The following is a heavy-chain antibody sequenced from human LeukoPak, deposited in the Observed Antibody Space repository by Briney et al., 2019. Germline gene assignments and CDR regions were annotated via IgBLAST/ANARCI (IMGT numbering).Heavy chain of an antibody. CDR3: ARDLNRGYSYGGDAFDV. D-gene: IGHD5-18*01. CDR1: GGSISGYY. CDR2: MYTSGNT. J-gene: IGHJ3*01. Sequence: PSETLSLTCTVSGGSISGYYWSWIRQPAGKGLEWIGRMYTSGNTNYNPSLKSRVTMSVDTSKNQFSLKLSSVTAADTAVYYCARDLNRGYSYGGDAFDVWGQGTMVTVSS. V-gene: IGHV4-4*07.